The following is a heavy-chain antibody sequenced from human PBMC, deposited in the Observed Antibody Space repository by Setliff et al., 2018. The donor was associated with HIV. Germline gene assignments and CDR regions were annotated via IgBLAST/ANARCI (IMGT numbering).Heavy chain of an antibody. CDR3: ARGLTARRVGNFDY. J-gene: IGHJ4*02. Sequence: SETLSLTCAVYNGSFSNYYWTWIRQPPGKGLEWIGEINHSGSTNYNPSLKSRVTISVDTSKKQFSLNLRSATAADTAVYYCARGLTARRVGNFDYWGRGTLVTVSS. D-gene: IGHD6-6*01. CDR2: INHSGST. V-gene: IGHV4-34*01. CDR1: NGSFSNYY.